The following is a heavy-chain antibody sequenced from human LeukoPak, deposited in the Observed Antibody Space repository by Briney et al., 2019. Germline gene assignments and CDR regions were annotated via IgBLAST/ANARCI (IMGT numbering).Heavy chain of an antibody. V-gene: IGHV1-2*02. CDR2: INPNSGGT. J-gene: IGHJ4*02. Sequence: ASVKVSCKASGYIFTGYYLHWVRQAPGRGLEWMGWINPNSGGTNYAQKFQDRVTMTRDTSISTPYMELNRLRSDDTAVYYCATAPPNGYSSGWYSFDYWGQGTLVTVSS. CDR3: ATAPPNGYSSGWYSFDY. CDR1: GYIFTGYY. D-gene: IGHD6-19*01.